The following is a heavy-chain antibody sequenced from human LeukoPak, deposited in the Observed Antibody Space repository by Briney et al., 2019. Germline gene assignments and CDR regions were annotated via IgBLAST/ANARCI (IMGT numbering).Heavy chain of an antibody. CDR3: ARQLWIRNWFDP. V-gene: IGHV4-38-2*01. D-gene: IGHD5-18*01. J-gene: IGHJ5*02. CDR1: GYSISSGYY. CDR2: IYHSGST. Sequence: PSETLSLTCAVSGYSISSGYYWGWIRQPPGKGLGWIGSIYHSGSTYYNPSLKSRVTISVDTSKNQFSLKLSSVTAADTAVYYCARQLWIRNWFDPWGQGTLVTVSS.